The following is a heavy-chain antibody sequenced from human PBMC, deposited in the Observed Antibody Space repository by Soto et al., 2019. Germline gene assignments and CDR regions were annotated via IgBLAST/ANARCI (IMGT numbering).Heavy chain of an antibody. CDR1: GYTFTSYG. CDR2: ISAYNGNT. V-gene: IGHV1-18*01. D-gene: IGHD1-7*01. J-gene: IGHJ4*02. Sequence: QVQLVQSGAEVKKPGASVKVSCKASGYTFTSYGISWVRQAPGEGLEWMGWISAYNGNTNYSQKLQGRVTMTTDTSTSRAYMELRSLGSADPAVYYCARDARVSGELYCWGQGHLVNVSS. CDR3: ARDARVSGELYC.